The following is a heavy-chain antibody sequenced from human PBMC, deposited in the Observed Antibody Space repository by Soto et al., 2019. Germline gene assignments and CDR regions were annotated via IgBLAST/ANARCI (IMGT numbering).Heavy chain of an antibody. J-gene: IGHJ4*02. Sequence: QVQLVQSGAEVKKPGASVKVSCKASGYTFTSYAMHWVRQAPGQRLEWMGWINAGNGNTKYSQKFQGRVTITRDTSASTAYMELSSLRSEDKAVYYCARVLATMVRGVIITRSSAGADYWGQGTLVTVSS. CDR2: INAGNGNT. V-gene: IGHV1-3*01. D-gene: IGHD3-10*01. CDR1: GYTFTSYA. CDR3: ARVLATMVRGVIITRSSAGADY.